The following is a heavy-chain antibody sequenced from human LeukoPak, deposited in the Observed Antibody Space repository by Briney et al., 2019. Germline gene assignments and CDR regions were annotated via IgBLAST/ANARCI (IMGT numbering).Heavy chain of an antibody. CDR1: GFTFSSYW. Sequence: PGGSLRLSCAASGFTFSSYWMSWVRQAPGKGLEWVANIKQDGSEKYYVDSVKGRFTISRDNAKNSLYLQMNSLRAEDTAVYYCARHAYYYDSSGYYFVYWGQGTVVTVSS. D-gene: IGHD3-22*01. CDR3: ARHAYYYDSSGYYFVY. J-gene: IGHJ4*02. V-gene: IGHV3-7*01. CDR2: IKQDGSEK.